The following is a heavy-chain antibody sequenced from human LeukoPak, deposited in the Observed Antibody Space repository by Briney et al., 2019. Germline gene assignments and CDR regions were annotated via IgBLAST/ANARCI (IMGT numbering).Heavy chain of an antibody. CDR2: INHSGST. CDR3: ASSNNYPRNYYYYYGMDV. CDR1: GGSFSGYY. J-gene: IGHJ6*02. Sequence: PSETLSLTCAVYGGSFSGYYCSWIRQPPGKGLEWIGEINHSGSTNYNPSLKSRGTISVDTSKNQFSLKLSSVTAADTAVYYCASSNNYPRNYYYYYGMDVWGQGTTVTVSS. V-gene: IGHV4-34*01. D-gene: IGHD4-11*01.